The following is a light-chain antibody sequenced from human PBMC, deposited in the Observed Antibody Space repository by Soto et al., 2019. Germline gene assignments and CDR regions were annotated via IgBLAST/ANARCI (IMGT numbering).Light chain of an antibody. Sequence: QAVVTQPASVSGSPGQWITISCTGTSSDVGGYNYVSWYQQHPGKAPKLMIYDVSNRPSGVSNRFSGSKSGNTASLTISGLRAEDEADYYCSSYTSSNTLVFGGGTKVTVL. J-gene: IGLJ2*01. CDR3: SSYTSSNTLV. CDR1: SSDVGGYNY. V-gene: IGLV2-14*01. CDR2: DVS.